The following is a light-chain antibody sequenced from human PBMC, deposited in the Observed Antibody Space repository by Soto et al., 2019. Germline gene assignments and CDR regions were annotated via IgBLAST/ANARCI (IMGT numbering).Light chain of an antibody. CDR2: GVT. Sequence: QSALTQPASVSGSPGQSITISCTGTSSDVGAYNYVSWYHQYPGKAPKLMIYGVTNRPSGVSNRFSGSKTGNTASLTISGLQAEDEADYYCFSHRGGDSHVFGTGTKVTVL. V-gene: IGLV2-14*01. CDR1: SSDVGAYNY. CDR3: FSHRGGDSHV. J-gene: IGLJ1*01.